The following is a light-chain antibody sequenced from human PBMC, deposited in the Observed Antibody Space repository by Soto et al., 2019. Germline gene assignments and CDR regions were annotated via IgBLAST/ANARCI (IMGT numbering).Light chain of an antibody. Sequence: EIVMTQSPATLSVSPGERATLSSRAIQIVSSNLSWYQQKPGQAPRLLIYGAYTRATGVPARFSGSGSGTEFTLTISSLQSEDFAVYYCQPYNNWPRTVGQGTKVEIK. CDR1: QIVSSN. CDR3: QPYNNWPRT. J-gene: IGKJ1*01. CDR2: GAY. V-gene: IGKV3-15*01.